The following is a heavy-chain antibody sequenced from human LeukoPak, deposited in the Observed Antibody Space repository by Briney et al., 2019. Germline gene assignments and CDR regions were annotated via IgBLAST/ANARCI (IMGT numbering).Heavy chain of an antibody. CDR3: ASALMYYCSGGSCSPGYFDY. CDR2: LYYSGST. D-gene: IGHD2-15*01. V-gene: IGHV4-39*07. Sequence: SETLSLTCSVSGGSISSTSHYWGWIRQPPGKGLEWIGSLYYSGSTYYNASLKSRVTISVDRSKKQFSLKLSSVTAADTAVYYCASALMYYCSGGSCSPGYFDYWGQGLLVSVFS. J-gene: IGHJ4*02. CDR1: GGSISSTSHY.